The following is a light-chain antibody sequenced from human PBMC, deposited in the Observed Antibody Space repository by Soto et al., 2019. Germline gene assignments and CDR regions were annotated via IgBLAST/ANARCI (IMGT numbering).Light chain of an antibody. J-gene: IGKJ3*01. CDR3: MQGTHWPFT. Sequence: DVVMTQSPLSLSVTLGQPASISCRSSQSLVNSDGSIFLNWFQQRPGQSPRRLMYRISNRDSGVPDRFSGSGSGTDFTLKISRVEAEDVGVYYCMQGTHWPFTFGPGTQVDIK. CDR1: QSLVNSDGSIF. V-gene: IGKV2-30*01. CDR2: RIS.